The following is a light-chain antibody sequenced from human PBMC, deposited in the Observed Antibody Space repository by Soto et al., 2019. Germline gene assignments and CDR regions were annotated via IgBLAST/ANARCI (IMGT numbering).Light chain of an antibody. V-gene: IGKV2-30*01. CDR1: QSLVYSDGNAY. CDR2: NAF. J-gene: IGKJ2*01. Sequence: DVVMTQSPLSLPVTLGQPASISCRSSQSLVYSDGNAYLSWFQQRPGQSPRRLIYNAFKRDSGVPDRFSGSGSGTEFTLKISRVEAEDVGIYYCMQGTHWPPVTFGQGTQLELK. CDR3: MQGTHWPPVT.